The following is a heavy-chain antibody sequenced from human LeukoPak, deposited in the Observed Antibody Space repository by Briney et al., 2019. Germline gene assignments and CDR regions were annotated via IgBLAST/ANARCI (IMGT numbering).Heavy chain of an antibody. Sequence: GGSLRLSCAASGFTFSSYSMNWVRQAPGKGLEWVSYISSSSSTIYYADSVKGRFTISRDNSKNTLYLQMNSLRAEDTAVYYCARVGVATTFGAFDIWGQGTMVTVSS. D-gene: IGHD5-12*01. V-gene: IGHV3-48*01. J-gene: IGHJ3*02. CDR3: ARVGVATTFGAFDI. CDR1: GFTFSSYS. CDR2: ISSSSSTI.